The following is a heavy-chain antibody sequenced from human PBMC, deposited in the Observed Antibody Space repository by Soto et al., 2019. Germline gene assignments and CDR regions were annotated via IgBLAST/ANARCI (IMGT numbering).Heavy chain of an antibody. J-gene: IGHJ2*01. Sequence: QVQLVQSGAEVKKPGSSVKVSCKASGGTFSSYAISWVRQAPGQGLEWMGGIIPIFGTANYAQKFQGRVTINADESTSTAYMELSSLRSEDTAVYSCASLGHDSSGLNGYFDLWGRGTLVTVSS. CDR2: IIPIFGTA. V-gene: IGHV1-69*12. D-gene: IGHD3-22*01. CDR3: ASLGHDSSGLNGYFDL. CDR1: GGTFSSYA.